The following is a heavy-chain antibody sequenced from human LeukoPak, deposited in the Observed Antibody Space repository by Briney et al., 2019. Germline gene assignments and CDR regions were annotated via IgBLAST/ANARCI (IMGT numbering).Heavy chain of an antibody. V-gene: IGHV3-21*01. D-gene: IGHD5-18*01. CDR2: ITDTSSYI. CDR3: ARDMKGYSYGLGNDAFGI. CDR1: GFTFSIYD. J-gene: IGHJ3*02. Sequence: GGSLRLSCAASGFTFSIYDMNWVRQAPGKGLEWVSSITDTSSYIYYADSVKDRFTVSRDNAKNSLFLQMNSLRAEDTAVYYCARDMKGYSYGLGNDAFGIWGQGTMVTVSS.